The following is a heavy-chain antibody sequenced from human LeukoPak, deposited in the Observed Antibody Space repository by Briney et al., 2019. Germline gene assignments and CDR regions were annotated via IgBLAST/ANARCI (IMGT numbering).Heavy chain of an antibody. D-gene: IGHD3-3*01. CDR3: AKVGYNFWSGYNY. J-gene: IGHJ4*02. Sequence: GGSLRLSCAASGFTFYNCAMNWVRQAPGKGLEWVSGISGDGRNTYYADSVKGRFTISRDNSKNTLYLQMNSLRAEDTAVYYCAKVGYNFWSGYNYWGQGTLVTVSS. V-gene: IGHV3-23*01. CDR1: GFTFYNCA. CDR2: ISGDGRNT.